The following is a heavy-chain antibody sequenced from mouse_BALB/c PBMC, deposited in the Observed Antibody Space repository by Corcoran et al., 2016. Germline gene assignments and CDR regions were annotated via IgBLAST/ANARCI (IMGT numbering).Heavy chain of an antibody. Sequence: EVELLESGGGLVQPGRSLKLSCAASGFDFSRNWMSWVRQAPGKGLEWIGEINPDSSTINYTPSLKDKFIISRDNAKNTLYLQMSKVRSEDAALYYCTRQGYYGYAAYWGQGTLVTVSA. V-gene: IGHV4-1*02. CDR3: TRQGYYGYAAY. J-gene: IGHJ3*01. CDR1: GFDFSRNW. CDR2: INPDSSTI. D-gene: IGHD2-2*01.